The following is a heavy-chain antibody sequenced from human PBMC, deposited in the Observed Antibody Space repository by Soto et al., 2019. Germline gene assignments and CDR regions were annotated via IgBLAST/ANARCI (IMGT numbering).Heavy chain of an antibody. CDR3: ARAGSTGWYGMDV. J-gene: IGHJ6*02. V-gene: IGHV3-7*01. Sequence: EVQLVESGGGLVQPGGSLRLSCAASGFTFSRYWMSWVRQAPGKGLEWVANIKQDGSEKYYVDSVKGRFTISRDNAKNSLYLQMNSLRAEDTAVYYCARAGSTGWYGMDVWGQGTTVTVSS. CDR2: IKQDGSEK. D-gene: IGHD2-2*01. CDR1: GFTFSRYW.